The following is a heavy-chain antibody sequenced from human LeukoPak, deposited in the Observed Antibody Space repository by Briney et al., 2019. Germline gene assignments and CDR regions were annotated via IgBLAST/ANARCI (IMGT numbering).Heavy chain of an antibody. CDR3: AFGELLSLSDY. CDR1: GFTFSSYS. Sequence: KPGGSLRLSCAASGFTFSSYSMNWVRQAPGKGLEWVSSISSSSSYIYYADSVKGRFTISRDNSKNTLYLQMTSLRAEDTAIYYCAFGELLSLSDYWGQGTLVTVSS. V-gene: IGHV3-21*04. J-gene: IGHJ4*02. D-gene: IGHD3-10*01. CDR2: ISSSSSYI.